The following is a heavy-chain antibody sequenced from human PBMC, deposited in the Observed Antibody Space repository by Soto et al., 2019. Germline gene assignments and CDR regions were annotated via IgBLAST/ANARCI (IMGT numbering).Heavy chain of an antibody. CDR3: ARDMNVDIVATGLGGY. CDR2: INAGNGNT. Sequence: ASVKVSCKASGYTFTSYAIHWVRQAPGQRHEWMGWINAGNGNTKYSQKFQGRVTITRDTSASTAYMELSSLRSEDTAVYYCARDMNVDIVATGLGGYWGQGTLVTVSS. J-gene: IGHJ4*02. D-gene: IGHD5-12*01. V-gene: IGHV1-3*01. CDR1: GYTFTSYA.